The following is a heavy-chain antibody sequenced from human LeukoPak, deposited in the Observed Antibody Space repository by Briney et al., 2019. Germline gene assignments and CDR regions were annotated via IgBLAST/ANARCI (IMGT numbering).Heavy chain of an antibody. V-gene: IGHV4-59*01. Sequence: SETLSLTCTASGGSISSYYWSWIRQPPGKGLDSIGYIYYSGSTNYNPSLKIRVTISVDMYKNQFSLNLGSVTAAVTALSSSTRGWDQYSSGRRGSLDFWGQGTLVTVSS. CDR1: GGSISSYY. D-gene: IGHD6-19*01. CDR3: TRGWDQYSSGRRGSLDF. CDR2: IYYSGST. J-gene: IGHJ4*02.